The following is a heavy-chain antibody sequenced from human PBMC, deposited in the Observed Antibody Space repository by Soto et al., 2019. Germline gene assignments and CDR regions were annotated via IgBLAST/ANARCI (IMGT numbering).Heavy chain of an antibody. CDR3: AKWSTAMVQDY. V-gene: IGHV3-23*01. D-gene: IGHD5-18*01. Sequence: GGSLGLSCSASGFTFSSYAMSWVRQAPGKGLEWVSAISGSGGSTYYADSVKGRFTISRDNSKNTLYLQMNSLRAEDTAVYYCAKWSTAMVQDYWGQGNLVTVSS. J-gene: IGHJ4*02. CDR1: GFTFSSYA. CDR2: ISGSGGST.